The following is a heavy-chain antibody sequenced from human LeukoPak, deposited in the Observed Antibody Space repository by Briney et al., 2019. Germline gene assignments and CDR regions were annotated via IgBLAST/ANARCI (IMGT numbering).Heavy chain of an antibody. CDR2: ISYDGSNK. Sequence: GRSLRLSCAASGFTFSSYGMHWVRQAPGKGLEWVAVISYDGSNKYYADSVKGRFTISRDNSKNTLYLQMNSLRAEDTAVYYCAKDRGLSGSLGDWGQGTLVTASS. D-gene: IGHD1-26*01. J-gene: IGHJ4*02. CDR3: AKDRGLSGSLGD. CDR1: GFTFSSYG. V-gene: IGHV3-30*18.